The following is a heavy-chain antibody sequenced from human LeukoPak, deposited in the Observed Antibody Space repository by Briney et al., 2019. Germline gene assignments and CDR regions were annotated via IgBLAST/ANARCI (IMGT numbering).Heavy chain of an antibody. CDR3: ARHYAGRAGNWFDP. J-gene: IGHJ5*02. CDR1: GGSLSSSSYY. Sequence: PPETLSLTCTVSGGSLSSSSYYWGSIRQPPGRGLEWSGSIYYSGSNYYNPSLKSRVTISLDTSKNQFSLEQSSVNAADTAVYYCARHYAGRAGNWFDPWGQGTLVTVSS. V-gene: IGHV4-39*01. D-gene: IGHD6-13*01. CDR2: IYYSGSN.